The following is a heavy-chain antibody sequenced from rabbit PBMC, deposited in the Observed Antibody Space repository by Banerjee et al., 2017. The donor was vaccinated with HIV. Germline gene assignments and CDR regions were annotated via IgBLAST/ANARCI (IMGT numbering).Heavy chain of an antibody. CDR3: ARDNGSSSGFYFNL. CDR2: IYVGSSGST. Sequence: QQQLEESGGGLVKPGGTLTLTCKASGFDFSSSYYMCWVRQAPGKGLEWIGCIYVGSSGSTYYASWAKGRFTISKTSSTTVTLQMTSLTAADTATYFCARDNGSSSGFYFNLWGPGTLVTVS. V-gene: IGHV1S45*01. CDR1: GFDFSSSYY. D-gene: IGHD1-1*01. J-gene: IGHJ4*01.